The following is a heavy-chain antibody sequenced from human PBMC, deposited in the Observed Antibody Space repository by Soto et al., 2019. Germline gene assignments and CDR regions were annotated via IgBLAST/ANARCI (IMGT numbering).Heavy chain of an antibody. D-gene: IGHD2-15*01. V-gene: IGHV4-4*02. CDR2: IYHSGST. Sequence: QVQLQESGPGLVKPSGTLSLTCAVSGGSISSSNWWRWVIQHPGKGLEWIVEIYHSGSTNYNPSLKSRVTISVDTSKNQFSLKLSSVTAADTAVYYCARVLSTLTPLDYWGQGTLVTVSS. CDR1: GGSISSSNW. CDR3: ARVLSTLTPLDY. J-gene: IGHJ4*02.